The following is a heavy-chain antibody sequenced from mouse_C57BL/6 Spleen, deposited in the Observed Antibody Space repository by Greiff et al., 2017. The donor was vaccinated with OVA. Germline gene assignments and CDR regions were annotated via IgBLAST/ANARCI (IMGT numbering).Heavy chain of an antibody. CDR1: GHTFTTYP. CDR3: ARGATVVATDWYFDV. CDR2: FHPYNDDT. D-gene: IGHD1-1*01. Sequence: QVQLKESGAELVKPGASVKMSCKASGHTFTTYPIEWMKQNHGKSLEWIGNFHPYNDDTKYNEKFKGKATLTVEKSSSTVYLELSRLTSDDSAVYYCARGATVVATDWYFDVWGTGTTVTVSS. V-gene: IGHV1-47*01. J-gene: IGHJ1*03.